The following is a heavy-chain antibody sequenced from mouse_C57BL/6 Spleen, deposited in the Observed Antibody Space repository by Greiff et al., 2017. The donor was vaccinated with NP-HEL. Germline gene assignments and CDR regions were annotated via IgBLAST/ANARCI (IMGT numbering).Heavy chain of an antibody. CDR1: GFTFSSYG. D-gene: IGHD1-1*01. CDR2: ISSGGSYT. J-gene: IGHJ2*01. V-gene: IGHV5-6*02. CDR3: ARSYGSSYFDY. Sequence: DVMLVESGGDLVKPGGSLKLSCAASGFTFSSYGMSWVRQTPDKRLEWVATISSGGSYTYYPDSVKGRFTISRDNAKNTLYLQMSSLKSEDTAMYYCARSYGSSYFDYWGQGTTLTVSS.